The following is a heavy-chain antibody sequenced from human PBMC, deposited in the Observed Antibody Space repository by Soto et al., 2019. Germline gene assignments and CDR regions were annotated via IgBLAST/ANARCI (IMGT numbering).Heavy chain of an antibody. V-gene: IGHV1-69*13. D-gene: IGHD3-22*01. Sequence: GASVKVSCKASGGTFSSYAISWVRQAPGQGLEWMGGIIPIFGTANYAQKFQGRVTITADESTSTAYMELSSLRSEDTAVYYCARDYYDSSGYPGVGYYYGMDVWGQGTTVTVSS. CDR2: IIPIFGTA. J-gene: IGHJ6*01. CDR1: GGTFSSYA. CDR3: ARDYYDSSGYPGVGYYYGMDV.